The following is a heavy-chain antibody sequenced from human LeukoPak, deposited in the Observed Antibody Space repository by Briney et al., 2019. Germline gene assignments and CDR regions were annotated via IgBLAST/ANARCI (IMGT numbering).Heavy chain of an antibody. CDR1: GFTFSSYD. CDR2: ISGTGGST. CDR3: AKQLVGATNPSDY. D-gene: IGHD1-26*01. J-gene: IGHJ4*02. V-gene: IGHV3-23*01. Sequence: PGGSLRLSCVASGFTFSSYDMSWVRQAPGKGLDWFSGISGTGGSTYYAASVKGRFTISRDNSKNTLYLQMNSLRADDTAVYYCAKQLVGATNPSDYWGQGTLVTVSS.